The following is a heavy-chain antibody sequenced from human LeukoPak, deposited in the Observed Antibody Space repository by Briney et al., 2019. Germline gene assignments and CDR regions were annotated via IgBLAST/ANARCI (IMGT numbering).Heavy chain of an antibody. CDR3: ARTVEHYYYYYMDV. V-gene: IGHV1-2*02. CDR1: EYTFTGYY. Sequence: ASVKVSCKTSEYTFTGYYMHWVRQAPGQGLEWMGWINPNSGGTNYAQKFQGRVTMTRDTSISTAYMELSRLRSDDTAVYYCARTVEHYYYYYMDVWGKGTTVTVSS. CDR2: INPNSGGT. D-gene: IGHD4-11*01. J-gene: IGHJ6*03.